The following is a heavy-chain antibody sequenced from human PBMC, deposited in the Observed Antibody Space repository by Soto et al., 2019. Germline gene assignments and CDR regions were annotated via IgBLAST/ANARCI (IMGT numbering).Heavy chain of an antibody. V-gene: IGHV3-30-3*01. Sequence: GCSLRLCCAASGFTFSIYAMAWVRQAPGKGLEWVAVISYDGSNKYYADSVKGRFTISRDNSKNTLYLQMNSLRAEDTAVYYCARDSGRVVITRPADYWGQGTLVTVSS. CDR2: ISYDGSNK. J-gene: IGHJ4*02. CDR1: GFTFSIYA. D-gene: IGHD3-22*01. CDR3: ARDSGRVVITRPADY.